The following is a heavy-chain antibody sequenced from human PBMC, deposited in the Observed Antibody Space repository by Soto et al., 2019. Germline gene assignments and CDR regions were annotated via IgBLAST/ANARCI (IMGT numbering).Heavy chain of an antibody. CDR2: INHSGST. CDR1: GGSFSGYY. D-gene: IGHD2-15*01. CDR3: ASGPGCSGGSCYWSWFDP. J-gene: IGHJ5*02. V-gene: IGHV4-34*01. Sequence: SETLSLTCAVYGGSFSGYYWNWIRQPPGKGLEWIGEINHSGSTHYNPSLKSRVTISVDTSKNQFSLKLTSMTAADTAVYYCASGPGCSGGSCYWSWFDPWGQGTPVTVSS.